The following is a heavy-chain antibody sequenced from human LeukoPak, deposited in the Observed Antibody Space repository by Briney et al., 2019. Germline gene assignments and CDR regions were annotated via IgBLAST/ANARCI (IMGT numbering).Heavy chain of an antibody. V-gene: IGHV3-7*01. CDR3: ARDLYSPPDV. D-gene: IGHD2-21*01. J-gene: IGHJ6*02. CDR1: GFNFHNYW. Sequence: GGSLRLSCVVSGFNFHNYWMTWVRQAPGKGLEWLAIINPDGSETSYEDSVKGRFIVSRDNDNNLLSLDLTSVRAEDTALYYCARDLYSPPDVWGQGTSVTVSS. CDR2: INPDGSET.